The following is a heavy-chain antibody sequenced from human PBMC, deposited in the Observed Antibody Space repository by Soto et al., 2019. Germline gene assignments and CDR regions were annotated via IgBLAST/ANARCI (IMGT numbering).Heavy chain of an antibody. Sequence: ASVKVSCKASGYAFTSYYMHWVRQAPGQGLEWMGIINPSGSTSYAQRFQGRVTMTRDTSTSTVYMELSGLRSEDTAVYYCARVYCSGGSCYSIDYWGQGTLVTVSS. CDR3: ARVYCSGGSCYSIDY. D-gene: IGHD2-15*01. CDR2: INPSGST. V-gene: IGHV1-46*03. J-gene: IGHJ4*02. CDR1: GYAFTSYY.